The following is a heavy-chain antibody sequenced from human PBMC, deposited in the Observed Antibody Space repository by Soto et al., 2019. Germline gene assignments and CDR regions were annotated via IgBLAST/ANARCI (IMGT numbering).Heavy chain of an antibody. V-gene: IGHV3-30*18. D-gene: IGHD2-2*02. Sequence: GGSLRLSCAASGFTFSSYGMHWVRQAPGKGLEWVAVISYDGSNKYYADSVKGRFTISRDNSKNTLYLQMNSLRAEDTAVYYCAKGRVYCSSTSCYKSGGSAARSPFDYWGQGTLVTVSS. J-gene: IGHJ4*02. CDR2: ISYDGSNK. CDR1: GFTFSSYG. CDR3: AKGRVYCSSTSCYKSGGSAARSPFDY.